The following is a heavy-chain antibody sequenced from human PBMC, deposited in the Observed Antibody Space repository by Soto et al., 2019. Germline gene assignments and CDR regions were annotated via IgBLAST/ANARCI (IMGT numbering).Heavy chain of an antibody. Sequence: GESLKISCKGSGYSCAGYWITWVRQKPGKGLEWMGRIDPSDSQTYYSPSFRGHVTISVTKSITTVFLQWSSLRASDTAMYYCARQIYDSDTGPNFQYYFDSWGQGTPVTVSS. CDR3: ARQIYDSDTGPNFQYYFDS. CDR2: IDPSDSQT. CDR1: GYSCAGYW. V-gene: IGHV5-10-1*01. J-gene: IGHJ4*02. D-gene: IGHD3-22*01.